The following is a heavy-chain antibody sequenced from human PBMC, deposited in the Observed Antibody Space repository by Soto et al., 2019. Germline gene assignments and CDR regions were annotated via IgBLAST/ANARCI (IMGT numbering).Heavy chain of an antibody. Sequence: QVQLVESGGGVVQPGRSLRLSCAASGFTFSSYGMHWVRQAPGKGLEWVAVISYDGSNKYYADSVKGRFTISRDNSKNTLYLQMNSLRAEDTAVYYCAKAGSSGYYGAKPATSYYYGMDVWGQGTTVTVSS. V-gene: IGHV3-30*18. CDR3: AKAGSSGYYGAKPATSYYYGMDV. J-gene: IGHJ6*02. CDR1: GFTFSSYG. CDR2: ISYDGSNK. D-gene: IGHD3-22*01.